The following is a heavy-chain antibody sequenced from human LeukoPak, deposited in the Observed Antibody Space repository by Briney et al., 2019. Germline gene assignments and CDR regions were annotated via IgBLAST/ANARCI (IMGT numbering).Heavy chain of an antibody. CDR1: GGSVTSGGYY. CDR2: VYYTGST. J-gene: IGHJ6*02. D-gene: IGHD6-6*01. Sequence: SQTLSLTCTVSGGSVTSGGYYWSWIRRHPGKGLEWIGYVYYTGSTYYSPSLKSRVTISPDTSKNQFSLKVTSVTAADTAVYYCARISAGRYGMDVWGQGTTVTVSS. V-gene: IGHV4-31*03. CDR3: ARISAGRYGMDV.